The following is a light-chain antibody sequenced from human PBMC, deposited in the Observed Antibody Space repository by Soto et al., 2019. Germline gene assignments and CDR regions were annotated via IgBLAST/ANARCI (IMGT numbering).Light chain of an antibody. CDR2: GAS. CDR3: QQYGSSPLT. V-gene: IGKV3-20*01. Sequence: EIVLTQSPATLSVSPGERATLSCRASQSVGSGFLAWYQQTRGQAPRLLIYGASTKATGIPDRFSGSVSGTDCTLTISRLEPEDFAVYYCQQYGSSPLTFGGGTKVEIK. J-gene: IGKJ4*01. CDR1: QSVGSGF.